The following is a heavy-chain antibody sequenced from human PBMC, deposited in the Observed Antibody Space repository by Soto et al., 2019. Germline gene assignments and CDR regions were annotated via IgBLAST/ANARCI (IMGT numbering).Heavy chain of an antibody. V-gene: IGHV1-46*01. CDR3: VRERAVVAATYYYYYGMDV. Sequence: ASVKVSCKASGYTFTSYYMHWVRQAPGQGLEWMGIINPSGGSTSYAQKFQGRVTMTRDTSTSTVYMELSSLRSEDTAVYYCVRERAVVAATYYYYYGMDVWGQGTTVTVSS. D-gene: IGHD2-15*01. J-gene: IGHJ6*02. CDR1: GYTFTSYY. CDR2: INPSGGST.